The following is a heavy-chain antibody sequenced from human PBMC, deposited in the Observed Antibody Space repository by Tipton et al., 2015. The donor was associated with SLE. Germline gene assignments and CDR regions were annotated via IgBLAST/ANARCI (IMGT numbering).Heavy chain of an antibody. Sequence: TLSLTCTISGGSISSSSHYWGWIRQTPGKGLEWLGSIYYSGTTNYNPSLKSRVTISVDTSKNQLSLKLTSVTAADTAVYYCARRSITPYFDYWGQGTLVTVSS. CDR2: IYYSGTT. J-gene: IGHJ4*02. V-gene: IGHV4-39*07. CDR1: GGSISSSSHY. CDR3: ARRSITPYFDY. D-gene: IGHD2/OR15-2a*01.